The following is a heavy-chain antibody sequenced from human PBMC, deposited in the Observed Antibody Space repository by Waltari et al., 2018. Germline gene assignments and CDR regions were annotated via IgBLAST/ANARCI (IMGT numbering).Heavy chain of an antibody. Sequence: QVQLVQSGAEVKKPGSSVKVSCKASGGTFSSYAISWVRQAPGQGLEWLGGIIPIFGTANYAQKFQGRVTITADESTNTAYMELSSLRSEDTAVYYCARGKGSYYGSGSYYYFDYWGQGTLVTVSS. D-gene: IGHD3-10*01. V-gene: IGHV1-69*13. CDR1: GGTFSSYA. CDR3: ARGKGSYYGSGSYYYFDY. J-gene: IGHJ4*02. CDR2: IIPIFGTA.